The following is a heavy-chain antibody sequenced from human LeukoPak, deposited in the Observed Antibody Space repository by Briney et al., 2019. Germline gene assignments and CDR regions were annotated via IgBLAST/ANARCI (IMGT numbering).Heavy chain of an antibody. Sequence: HPGGSLRLSCAASGFTFSSYAMHWVRQAPGKGLEYVSAISSNGGSTYYANSVKGRFTISRDNSKNTLYLQMGSLRAEDMAMYYCARGRSSGWYRAFDIWGQGTMVTVSS. J-gene: IGHJ3*02. D-gene: IGHD6-19*01. CDR3: ARGRSSGWYRAFDI. CDR2: ISSNGGST. V-gene: IGHV3-64*01. CDR1: GFTFSSYA.